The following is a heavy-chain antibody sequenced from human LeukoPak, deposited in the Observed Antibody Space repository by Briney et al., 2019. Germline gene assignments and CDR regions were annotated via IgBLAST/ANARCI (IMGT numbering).Heavy chain of an antibody. V-gene: IGHV3-30-3*01. CDR3: ARCGEVFYDFFPPSGNDY. CDR2: ISYDGSNK. J-gene: IGHJ4*02. Sequence: GRSLLLSCAASGFTFISYAMHWVRQAPGKGLEWVAVISYDGSNKYYADSVKGRFTISRDNAKNSLYLQMNSLRDEDTAVYYCARCGEVFYDFFPPSGNDYWGQGTLVTVSS. CDR1: GFTFISYA. D-gene: IGHD3-3*01.